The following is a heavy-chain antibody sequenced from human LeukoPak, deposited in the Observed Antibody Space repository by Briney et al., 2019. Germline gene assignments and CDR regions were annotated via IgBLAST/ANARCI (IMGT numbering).Heavy chain of an antibody. V-gene: IGHV3-66*02. CDR3: ARDRAEGKTWVEFDP. CDR2: IYSDGVT. CDR1: GFIVNSYA. Sequence: GGSLRLSCAASGFIVNSYAMSWVRQAPGKGLAWVSLIYSDGVTQYADSVKGRFTVSRDNSKNTLYLQMNSLRDEDTAVYFCARDRAEGKTWVEFDPWGQGTLVTVSS. J-gene: IGHJ5*02.